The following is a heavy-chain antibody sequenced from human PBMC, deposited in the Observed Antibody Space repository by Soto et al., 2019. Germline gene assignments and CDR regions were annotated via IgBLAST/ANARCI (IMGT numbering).Heavy chain of an antibody. CDR2: IDPSDSYT. V-gene: IGHV5-10-1*01. CDR3: ARQGSSSPTTGYYYGMDV. Sequence: GESLKISCKGSGYSFTSYWIIWVRKMPGKGLEWMGRIDPSDSYTNYSPSFQGHVTISADKSISTAYLQWSSLKASDTAMYYCARQGSSSPTTGYYYGMDVWGQGTTVTVSS. D-gene: IGHD6-13*01. J-gene: IGHJ6*02. CDR1: GYSFTSYW.